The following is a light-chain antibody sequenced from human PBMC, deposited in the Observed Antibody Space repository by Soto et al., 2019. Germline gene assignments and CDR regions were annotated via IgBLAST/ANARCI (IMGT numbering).Light chain of an antibody. Sequence: QLVLTQSSSASASLGSSVKLTCTLSSGHSSYIIAWHQQQPGKAPRYLMKLEGSGSYNKGSGVPDRFSGSSSGADRYLTISTLQFDDEADYYCETWDSNTHVFGGGTKLTVL. J-gene: IGLJ3*02. V-gene: IGLV4-60*02. CDR1: SGHSSYI. CDR2: LEGSGSY. CDR3: ETWDSNTHV.